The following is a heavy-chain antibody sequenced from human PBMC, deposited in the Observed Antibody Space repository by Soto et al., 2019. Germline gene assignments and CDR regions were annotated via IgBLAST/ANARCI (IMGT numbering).Heavy chain of an antibody. CDR2: IYYSGST. J-gene: IGHJ6*03. D-gene: IGHD4-17*01. Sequence: SETLSLTCTVSGGSISSYYWSWIRQPPGKGLEWIGYIYYSGSTNYNPSLKSRVTISVDTSKNQFSLKLSSVTAADTAVYYCARTPPVGDYRSRGRDYYYYMDVWGKGTTVTVSS. CDR3: ARTPPVGDYRSRGRDYYYYMDV. V-gene: IGHV4-59*01. CDR1: GGSISSYY.